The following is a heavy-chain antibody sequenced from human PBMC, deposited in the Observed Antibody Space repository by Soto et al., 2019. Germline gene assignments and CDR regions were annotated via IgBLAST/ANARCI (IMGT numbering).Heavy chain of an antibody. CDR3: ARDPSPSVGDGYGIYFDS. J-gene: IGHJ4*02. CDR2: IYTGGST. V-gene: IGHV3-66*01. CDR1: GFTVSSNY. D-gene: IGHD1-26*01. Sequence: EVQLVESGGGLIQPGGSLRLSCAASGFTVSSNYMSWVRQAPGKGLEWVSVIYTGGSTYYADSVKGRFTISRDNSKNTLNLKMNILIAGDTAVYYCARDPSPSVGDGYGIYFDSWGQGTLVTVSS.